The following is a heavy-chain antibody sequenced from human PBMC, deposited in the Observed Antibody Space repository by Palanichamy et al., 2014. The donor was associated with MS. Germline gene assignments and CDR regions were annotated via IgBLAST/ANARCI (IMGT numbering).Heavy chain of an antibody. D-gene: IGHD1-14*01. CDR3: ASRIRGTGAFDI. J-gene: IGHJ3*02. CDR2: INHSGST. V-gene: IGHV4-34*01. Sequence: QVQLHQWGAGLLKPSETLSLMCGVNGGSFSGYYWNWIRQPPGKGLEWIGDINHSGSTNYNPSLKSRLTISVDTSKNQFSLNLSSVTAADTAVYYCASRIRGTGAFDIWGQGTMVTVSS. CDR1: GGSFSGYY.